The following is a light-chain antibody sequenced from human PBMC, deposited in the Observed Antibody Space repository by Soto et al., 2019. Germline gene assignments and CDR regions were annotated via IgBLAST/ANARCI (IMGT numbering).Light chain of an antibody. CDR2: EVK. V-gene: IGLV2-14*02. CDR3: SSLTTSDTWV. CDR1: SSDVGNYNR. Sequence: QSALTQPASVSGSPGQSITISCSRGSSDVGNYNRVSWYRQHPGKAPQLIVYEVKNRPSGVSNRFSGSKSGNTASLTISGLQAEDEADYFCSSLTTSDTWVIGGGTKLTVL. J-gene: IGLJ3*02.